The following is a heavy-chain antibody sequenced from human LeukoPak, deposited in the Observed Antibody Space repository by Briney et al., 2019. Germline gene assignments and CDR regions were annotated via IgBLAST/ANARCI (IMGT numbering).Heavy chain of an antibody. Sequence: PSETLSLTCAVYGGSFSAYYWSWIRQPPGKGLEWIGEINHSGSTNYNPSLKSRVTTSVDTSKNQFSLKLSSVTAADTAVYYCARREEYYGSGSYFDYWGQGTLVTVSS. V-gene: IGHV4-34*01. CDR3: ARREEYYGSGSYFDY. J-gene: IGHJ4*02. CDR1: GGSFSAYY. CDR2: INHSGST. D-gene: IGHD3-10*01.